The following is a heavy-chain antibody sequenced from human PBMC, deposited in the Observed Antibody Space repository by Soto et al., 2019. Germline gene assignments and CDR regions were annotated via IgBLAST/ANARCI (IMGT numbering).Heavy chain of an antibody. Sequence: SETLSLTCAVSGCSISSSNWWSWVRQPPGKGLEWIGEINHSGSTNYNPSLKSRVTISVDTSKNQFSLKLSSVTAADTAVYYCARGLLVAVGYYGMDVWGQGTTVTVSS. J-gene: IGHJ6*02. CDR3: ARGLLVAVGYYGMDV. CDR1: GCSISSSNW. D-gene: IGHD6-6*01. V-gene: IGHV4-4*02. CDR2: INHSGST.